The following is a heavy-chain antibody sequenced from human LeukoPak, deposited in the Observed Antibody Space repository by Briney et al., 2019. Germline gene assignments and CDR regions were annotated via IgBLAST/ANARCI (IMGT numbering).Heavy chain of an antibody. CDR3: ARDHPYCSGGSCYPDNWFDP. V-gene: IGHV1-46*01. J-gene: IGHJ5*02. Sequence: ASVKVSCKASGYTFTSYYMHWVRQAPGQGLEWMGIINPSGGSTSYAQKFQGRVTMTRDTSTSTVYMELSSLRSEDTAVYYCARDHPYCSGGSCYPDNWFDPWGQGTLVTVSS. CDR1: GYTFTSYY. D-gene: IGHD2-15*01. CDR2: INPSGGST.